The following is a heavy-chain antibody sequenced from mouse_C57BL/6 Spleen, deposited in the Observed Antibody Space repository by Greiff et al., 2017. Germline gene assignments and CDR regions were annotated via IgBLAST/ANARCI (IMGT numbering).Heavy chain of an antibody. Sequence: QVHVKQPGAELVKPGASVKLSCKASGYTFTSYWMPWVQQRPGRGLEWIGRIDPNSGGTKYTEKFKSKATLTVDKPSSTAYMQLSSLTSEDSAVYYCARNGRSSYAMDYWGQGTSVTVSS. J-gene: IGHJ4*01. V-gene: IGHV1-72*01. CDR2: IDPNSGGT. CDR1: GYTFTSYW. D-gene: IGHD1-1*01. CDR3: ARNGRSSYAMDY.